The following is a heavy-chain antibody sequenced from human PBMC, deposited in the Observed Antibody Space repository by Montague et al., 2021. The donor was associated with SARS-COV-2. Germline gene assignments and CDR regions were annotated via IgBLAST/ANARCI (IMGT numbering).Heavy chain of an antibody. CDR2: IYYSGST. J-gene: IGHJ3*02. Sequence: SETLSLTCTVSGGSISSSSYYWGWIRQPPGKGLEWIGSIYYSGSTYYNPSLKSRVTISVDTSKNQFSLKLSSATAADTAVYYCARTYYDILTGYYNRGAFDIWGQGTMGTVSS. V-gene: IGHV4-39*01. CDR3: ARTYYDILTGYYNRGAFDI. D-gene: IGHD3-9*01. CDR1: GGSISSSSYY.